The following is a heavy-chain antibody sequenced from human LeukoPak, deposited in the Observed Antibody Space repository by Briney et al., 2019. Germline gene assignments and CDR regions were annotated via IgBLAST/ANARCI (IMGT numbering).Heavy chain of an antibody. J-gene: IGHJ4*02. Sequence: SETLSLTCTVSGGSISSSSYYWGWIRQPPGKGLEWIGSIYYSGSTYYNPSLKSRVTISVDTSKNQFSLKLSSVTAADTAVYYCASSWPPRFYYFDYWGQGTLVTVSS. CDR1: GGSISSSSYY. CDR3: ASSWPPRFYYFDY. V-gene: IGHV4-39*07. CDR2: IYYSGST. D-gene: IGHD6-13*01.